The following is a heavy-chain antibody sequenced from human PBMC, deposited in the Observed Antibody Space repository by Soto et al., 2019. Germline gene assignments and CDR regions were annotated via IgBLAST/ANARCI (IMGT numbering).Heavy chain of an antibody. CDR2: VSGGGGTT. D-gene: IGHD1-1*01. CDR3: AKWNGYGDH. J-gene: IGHJ4*02. V-gene: IGHV3-23*01. CDR1: GFSLSTYG. Sequence: EVQLLESGGGLVQPGGSLRLSCTASGFSLSTYGVTWVRQAPGKGLEWVSGVSGGGGTTHYADSVKGRFTITTDNSENTAYLQMNSLRVEDTAVYYCAKWNGYGDHWGQGTLVTVS.